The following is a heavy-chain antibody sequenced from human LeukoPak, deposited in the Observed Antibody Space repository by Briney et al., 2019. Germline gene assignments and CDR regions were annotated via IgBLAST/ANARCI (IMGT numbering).Heavy chain of an antibody. V-gene: IGHV4-31*03. CDR1: GASISSGGYY. Sequence: SETLSLTCTVSGASISSGGYYWSWIRQHPGKGLEWIGYIYYSGSTYYNPSLKSRVTISVDTSKNQFSLKLSSVTAADTAVYYCARGAHSYDFWSGSLYYYGMDVWGQGTTVTVSS. CDR3: ARGAHSYDFWSGSLYYYGMDV. J-gene: IGHJ6*02. D-gene: IGHD3-3*01. CDR2: IYYSGST.